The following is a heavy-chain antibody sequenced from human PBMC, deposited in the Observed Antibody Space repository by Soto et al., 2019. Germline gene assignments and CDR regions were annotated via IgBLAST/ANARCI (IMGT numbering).Heavy chain of an antibody. Sequence: QVQLVESGGGVVQPGRSLRLSCAASGFTFSSYAMHWVRQAPGKGLEWVAVISYDGSNKYYADSVKGRFTISRDNSKNTLYLQMNSLRAEDTAVYYCAKVKARRRFGELSIDYWGQGTLVTVSS. CDR1: GFTFSSYA. V-gene: IGHV3-30*04. J-gene: IGHJ4*02. D-gene: IGHD3-10*01. CDR3: AKVKARRRFGELSIDY. CDR2: ISYDGSNK.